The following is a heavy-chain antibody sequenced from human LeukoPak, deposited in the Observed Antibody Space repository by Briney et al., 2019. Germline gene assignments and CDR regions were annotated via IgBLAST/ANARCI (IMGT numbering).Heavy chain of an antibody. CDR1: GYTFTCYY. CDR3: ARGGAACSPLCPDY. D-gene: IGHD6-13*01. Sequence: ASVKVSCKASGYTFTCYYMHWVRQAPGQGLEWMGWINPNRGGTNYAQKFQGRVTMTRDTSISTAYMELSRLRSDDTAVYYFARGGAACSPLCPDYWGQGTLVTVSS. CDR2: INPNRGGT. J-gene: IGHJ4*02. V-gene: IGHV1-2*02.